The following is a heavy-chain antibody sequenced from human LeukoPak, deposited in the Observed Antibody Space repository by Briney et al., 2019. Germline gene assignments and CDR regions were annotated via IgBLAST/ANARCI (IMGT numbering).Heavy chain of an antibody. CDR1: GGSISNY. CDR3: ARGRAVTKTTIGSGWYRIFDY. D-gene: IGHD6-19*01. V-gene: IGHV4-4*07. J-gene: IGHJ4*02. CDR2: IYTSGRT. Sequence: SETLSLTCTVSGGSISNYRSWIRQPAGKGLEWIGRIYTSGRTNYNPSLKRRVTMSVDTSKNQFSLKLRSVTAEDTAVYYCARGRAVTKTTIGSGWYRIFDYWGQGNLVTVSS.